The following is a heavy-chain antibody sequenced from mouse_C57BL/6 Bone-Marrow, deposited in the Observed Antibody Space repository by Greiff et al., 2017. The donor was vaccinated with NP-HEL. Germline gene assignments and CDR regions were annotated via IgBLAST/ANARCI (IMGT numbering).Heavy chain of an antibody. CDR1: GYTFTSYW. CDR3: ARSDSNYVRWYFDV. J-gene: IGHJ1*03. D-gene: IGHD2-5*01. Sequence: VQLQQPGAELVMPGASVKLSCKASGYTFTSYWLHWVKQRPGQGLEWIGEIDPSDSYPNYNQKFKGKSTLTVDKSSSTAYMQLSSLTSEDSAVYYCARSDSNYVRWYFDVWGTGTTVTVSS. V-gene: IGHV1-69*01. CDR2: IDPSDSYP.